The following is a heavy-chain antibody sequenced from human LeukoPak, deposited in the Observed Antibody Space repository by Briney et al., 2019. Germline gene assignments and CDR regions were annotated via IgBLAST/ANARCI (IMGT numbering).Heavy chain of an antibody. D-gene: IGHD3-9*01. CDR2: ISGSGGST. Sequence: PGGSLRLSCAASGFTFSSYWMSWVRQAPGKGLEWVSAISGSGGSTYYADSVKGRFTISRDNSKNTLYLQMNSLRAEDTAVYYCAKDQDRRYDILTGYYYYYYGMDVWGQGTTVTVSS. V-gene: IGHV3-23*01. CDR3: AKDQDRRYDILTGYYYYYYGMDV. J-gene: IGHJ6*02. CDR1: GFTFSSYW.